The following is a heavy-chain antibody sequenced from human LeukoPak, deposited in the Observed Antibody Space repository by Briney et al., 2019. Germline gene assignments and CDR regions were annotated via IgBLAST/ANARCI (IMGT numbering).Heavy chain of an antibody. Sequence: ASVKVSCKVSGYTLTELSMHWVRQAPGKGLEWMGGFDPEDGETIYAQKFQGRVTMTEDTSTDTAYMELSSLRSEDTAVYYCANLFGYCSSTSCSRGDYWGQGTLVTVSS. CDR3: ANLFGYCSSTSCSRGDY. CDR1: GYTLTELS. V-gene: IGHV1-24*01. J-gene: IGHJ4*02. CDR2: FDPEDGET. D-gene: IGHD2-2*01.